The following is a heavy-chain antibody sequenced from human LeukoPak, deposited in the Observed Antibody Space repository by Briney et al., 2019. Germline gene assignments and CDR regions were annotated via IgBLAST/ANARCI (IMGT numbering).Heavy chain of an antibody. CDR3: ARYEGYTAAIDY. CDR1: GFTFSNYG. CDR2: ITGSGGST. J-gene: IGHJ4*02. D-gene: IGHD6-13*01. V-gene: IGHV3-23*01. Sequence: GGSLRLSCAASGFTFSNYGLSWVRQAPGKGLEWVSGITGSGGSTYYADSVKGRFTISRDNSKNTLYLQMNSLRAEDTAIYYCARYEGYTAAIDYWGQGTLVTVSS.